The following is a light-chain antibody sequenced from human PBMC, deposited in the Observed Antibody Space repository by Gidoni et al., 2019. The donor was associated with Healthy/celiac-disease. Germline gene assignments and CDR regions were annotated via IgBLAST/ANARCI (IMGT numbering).Light chain of an antibody. V-gene: IGKV3-15*01. CDR1: QSVSSN. CDR2: GAS. Sequence: EIVITQSPATLSVSPGERATLSCRASQSVSSNLPWYQQKPGQAPRLLIYGASTRATGIPARFSGSGSGTEFTLTISSLQSEDFAVYYCQQYNNWPLTFGGGTKVEIK. J-gene: IGKJ4*01. CDR3: QQYNNWPLT.